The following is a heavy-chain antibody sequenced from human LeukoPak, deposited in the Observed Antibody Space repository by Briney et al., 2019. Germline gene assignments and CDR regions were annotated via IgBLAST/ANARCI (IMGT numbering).Heavy chain of an antibody. J-gene: IGHJ6*02. Sequence: ASVKVSCKASGYTFTGYYMYWVRQAPGQGLEWMGWINPNSGGTNYAQKFQGWVTMTRDTSISTAYMELSRLTSDDAAVYYCARSYMVTTAYGMDVWGQGTTVTVSS. CDR1: GYTFTGYY. CDR3: ARSYMVTTAYGMDV. V-gene: IGHV1-2*04. CDR2: INPNSGGT. D-gene: IGHD4-17*01.